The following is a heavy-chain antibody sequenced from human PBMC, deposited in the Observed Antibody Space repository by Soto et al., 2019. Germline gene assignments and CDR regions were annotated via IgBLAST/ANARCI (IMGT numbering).Heavy chain of an antibody. Sequence: PSETLSLTCTVSGGSVSSGSYYWSWIRQPPGKGLEWIGYIYYSGSTNYNPSLKSRVTISVDTSKNQFSLKLSSVTVADTAVYFCARLGGYCSSANCFGYYAMDVWGQGTTVTVSS. CDR1: GGSVSSGSYY. J-gene: IGHJ6*02. V-gene: IGHV4-61*01. CDR2: IYYSGST. CDR3: ARLGGYCSSANCFGYYAMDV. D-gene: IGHD2-2*01.